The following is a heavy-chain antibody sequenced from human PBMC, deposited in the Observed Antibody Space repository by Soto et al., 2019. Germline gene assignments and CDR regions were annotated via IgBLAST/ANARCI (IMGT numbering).Heavy chain of an antibody. Sequence: EVQLVESGGGLIQPGGSLTLSCAASGFTVSSDFMTWVRQAPGEGLEWVSIIYGGVTTYYADSVKGRFTVSRDISKNTLFLQMNSLRADDTAVYYCANRGYWGQGTLVTVSS. V-gene: IGHV3-53*01. D-gene: IGHD3-10*01. J-gene: IGHJ4*02. CDR2: IYGGVTT. CDR3: ANRGY. CDR1: GFTVSSDF.